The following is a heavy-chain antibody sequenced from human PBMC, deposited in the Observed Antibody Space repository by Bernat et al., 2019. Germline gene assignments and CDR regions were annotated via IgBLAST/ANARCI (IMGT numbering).Heavy chain of an antibody. D-gene: IGHD6-6*01. CDR2: IYYSGST. Sequence: QLQLQESGPGLVKPSETLSLTCTVSGGSISSSSYYLGWIRQPPGKGLEWIGSIYYSGSTYYNPSLKSRVTISVDTSKNQFSLKLSSVTAADTAVYYCARVSAGSIAALPDYWGQGTLVTVSS. CDR1: GGSISSSSYY. V-gene: IGHV4-39*01. CDR3: ARVSAGSIAALPDY. J-gene: IGHJ4*02.